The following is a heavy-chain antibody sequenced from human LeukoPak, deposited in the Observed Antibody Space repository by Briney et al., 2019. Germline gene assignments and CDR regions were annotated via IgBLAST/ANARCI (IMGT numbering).Heavy chain of an antibody. CDR1: GFTFSSYW. J-gene: IGHJ4*02. CDR2: IKQDGSEK. Sequence: GGSLRLSCAASGFTFSSYWMSWVRQAPGKGLEWVANIKQDGSEKYYVDSVKGRFTISRDNAKNSLYLLMNSLRAEDTAVYYCARARIFGVVPYFDYWGQGTLVTVSS. CDR3: ARARIFGVVPYFDY. D-gene: IGHD3-3*01. V-gene: IGHV3-7*01.